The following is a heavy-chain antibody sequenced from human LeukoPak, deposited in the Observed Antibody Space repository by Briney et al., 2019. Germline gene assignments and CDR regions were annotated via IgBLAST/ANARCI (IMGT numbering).Heavy chain of an antibody. CDR1: GGSITSYY. CDR2: IYTSEIT. D-gene: IGHD5-18*01. V-gene: IGHV4-4*07. Sequence: PSETLSLTCTVSGGSITSYYWSWIRQPAGKGLEWIGRIYTSEITNYNPSLKSRVTMSVDTSKNPFSLKLSSVTAADTAVYYCARGNTAMIRNAFDIWGQGTMVTVSS. J-gene: IGHJ3*02. CDR3: ARGNTAMIRNAFDI.